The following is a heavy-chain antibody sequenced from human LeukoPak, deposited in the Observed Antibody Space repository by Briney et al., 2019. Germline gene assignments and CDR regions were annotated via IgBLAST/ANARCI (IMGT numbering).Heavy chain of an antibody. D-gene: IGHD3-22*01. Sequence: GGSLRLSCAASGFTFSSYAMSWVRQAPGKGLEWVSAISCSGGSTYYADSVKGRFTISRDNSKNTLYLQMNSLRAEDTAVYYCAKVGYYYDSSGYYSVYYYYYGMDVWGQGTTVTVSS. CDR3: AKVGYYYDSSGYYSVYYYYYGMDV. CDR2: ISCSGGST. J-gene: IGHJ6*02. CDR1: GFTFSSYA. V-gene: IGHV3-23*01.